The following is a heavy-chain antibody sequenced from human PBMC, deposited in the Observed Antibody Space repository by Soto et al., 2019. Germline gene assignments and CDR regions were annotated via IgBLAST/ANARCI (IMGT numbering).Heavy chain of an antibody. D-gene: IGHD6-19*01. CDR3: AKGDDSSGRFMYYGIDV. V-gene: IGHV3-9*01. Sequence: PGGSLRLSCTASGFRFDDYAMYWVRQAPGKGLEWVAGISWNSTSIGYADSVKGRFTISRDNARNSLYLQMSSLRSEDTALYYCAKGDDSSGRFMYYGIDVWGQGTTVTVSS. CDR2: ISWNSTSI. CDR1: GFRFDDYA. J-gene: IGHJ6*02.